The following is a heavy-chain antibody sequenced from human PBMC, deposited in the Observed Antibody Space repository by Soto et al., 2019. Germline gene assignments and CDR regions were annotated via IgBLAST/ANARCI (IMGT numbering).Heavy chain of an antibody. V-gene: IGHV4-31*02. J-gene: IGHJ5*02. Sequence: SETLSLTWTVSGGSIGSGGGCCTWIRQHPGKGLEWIGYIYCSGSTYYNPSLKSRVTISVDTSKNQFSLKLSSVTAADTAVYYCARVFSDSSSFFDPWGQGTLVTVSS. CDR3: ARVFSDSSSFFDP. D-gene: IGHD6-13*01. CDR1: GGSIGSGGGC. CDR2: IYCSGST.